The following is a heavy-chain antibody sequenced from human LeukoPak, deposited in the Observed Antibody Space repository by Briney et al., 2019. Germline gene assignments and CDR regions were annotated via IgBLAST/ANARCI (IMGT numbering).Heavy chain of an antibody. J-gene: IGHJ6*02. V-gene: IGHV3-30*01. CDR1: GFTFSSCA. CDR2: ISYDGNNI. D-gene: IGHD5-12*01. CDR3: ARDPITYYYGMDV. Sequence: QPGGSLRLSCAASGFTFSSCAMHWVRQAPGKGLEWVAVISYDGNNIYYADSVKGRFTISRDNSKNTLYLQMNSLRAEDTAVYYCARDPITYYYGMDVWGQGTTVTVSS.